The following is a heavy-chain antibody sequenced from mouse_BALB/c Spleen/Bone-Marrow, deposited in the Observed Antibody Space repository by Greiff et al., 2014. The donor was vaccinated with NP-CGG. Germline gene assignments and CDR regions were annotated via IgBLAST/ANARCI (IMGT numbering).Heavy chain of an antibody. CDR3: ARDYYGFSYGFAY. J-gene: IGHJ3*01. D-gene: IGHD1-1*01. CDR1: GYSFTGYT. Sequence: DVQLVESGPELVKPGASMKISCKASGYSFTGYTMNWVKQSHGKNLEWIGLINPYNGGTNYNQKFKGKATLTVDKSSSTAYMELLSLTSEDSAVYYCARDYYGFSYGFAYWGQGTLVTVSA. CDR2: INPYNGGT. V-gene: IGHV1-18*01.